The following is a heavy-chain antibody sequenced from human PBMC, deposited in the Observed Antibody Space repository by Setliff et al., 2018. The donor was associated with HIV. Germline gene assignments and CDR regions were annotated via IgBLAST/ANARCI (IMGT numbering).Heavy chain of an antibody. CDR2: IIPAFGTA. CDR3: ARITLTGTLAN. V-gene: IGHV1-69*05. J-gene: IGHJ4*02. Sequence: SVKVSCKTSRGTFSSFALSWVRQAPGQGLEWMGGIIPAFGTANYAQKFQGRVTMTRDTSTSTVYMELGSLRSEDTAVYYCARITLTGTLANWGQGTLVTVSS. CDR1: RGTFSSFA. D-gene: IGHD1-7*01.